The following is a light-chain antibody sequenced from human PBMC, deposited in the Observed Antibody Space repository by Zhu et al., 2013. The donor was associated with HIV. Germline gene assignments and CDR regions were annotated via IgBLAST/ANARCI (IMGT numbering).Light chain of an antibody. J-gene: IGKJ2*01. Sequence: EIVLTQSPGTLSLSPGERATLSCRASQSVSISFLAWYQQKPGQAPRLLIYDASSRATGIPDRFSGSGSGTDFTLTISRLEPEDFAVYYCQQYGSSPLTFGQGTKLEIK. CDR3: QQYGSSPLT. CDR1: QSVSISF. V-gene: IGKV3-20*01. CDR2: DAS.